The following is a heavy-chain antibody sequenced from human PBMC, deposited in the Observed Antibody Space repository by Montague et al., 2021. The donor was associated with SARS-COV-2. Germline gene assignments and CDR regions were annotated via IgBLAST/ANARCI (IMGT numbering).Heavy chain of an antibody. CDR1: GGSISSGTYH. Sequence: TLSLTCSVSGGSISSGTYHWSWIRQPAGKGLEWIGRIYTRGSTNYNPSLKSRTTISVDTSKNQFSLKLTSVTAADTAVYYCARDLGAYYGMDVWGQGTTVTVSS. D-gene: IGHD3-10*01. V-gene: IGHV4-61*02. J-gene: IGHJ6*02. CDR2: IYTRGST. CDR3: ARDLGAYYGMDV.